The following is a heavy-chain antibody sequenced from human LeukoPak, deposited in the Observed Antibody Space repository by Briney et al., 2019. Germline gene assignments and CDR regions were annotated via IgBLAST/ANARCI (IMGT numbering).Heavy chain of an antibody. V-gene: IGHV4-39*01. J-gene: IGHJ4*02. CDR3: ARWMVGALDY. CDR1: GGSIRSSDYY. Sequence: SETLSLTCTVSGGSIRSSDYYWGWIRQPPGKGLEWIGSIYYSGSTYYNPSLRSRVTISVDTSKNQFSLKLSSVTAADTAVYYCARWMVGALDYWGQGTLVTVPS. D-gene: IGHD1-26*01. CDR2: IYYSGST.